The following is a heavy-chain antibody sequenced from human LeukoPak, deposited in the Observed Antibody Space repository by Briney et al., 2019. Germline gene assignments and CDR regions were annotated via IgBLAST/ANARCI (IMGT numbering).Heavy chain of an antibody. J-gene: IGHJ4*02. D-gene: IGHD1-26*01. CDR1: GGSISSGIYY. CDR3: ARIVGATLFDY. CDR2: IYYSGST. V-gene: IGHV4-39*01. Sequence: PSETLSLTCTVSGGSISSGIYYWRWIRQPAGKGLEWIGSIYYSGSTYYNPSLKSRVTISVDTSKNQFSLKLSSVTAADTAVYYCARIVGATLFDYWGQGTLVTVSS.